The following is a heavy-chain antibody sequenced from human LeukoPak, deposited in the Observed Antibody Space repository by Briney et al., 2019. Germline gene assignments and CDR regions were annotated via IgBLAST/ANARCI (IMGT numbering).Heavy chain of an antibody. CDR2: IYCDVDK. V-gene: IGHV2-5*02. CDR1: GFSLSTSAVG. CDR3: AHRTHIYGLDY. J-gene: IGHJ4*02. D-gene: IGHD4-17*01. Sequence: SGPTLVNPTQTLTLTCTFSGFSLSTSAVGVGRIRHPPVKALGCLALIYCDVDKRYSPSLKSRLTITKDTSKNQVVLTMTNIDPVDTATYYCAHRTHIYGLDYWGQGTLVTVSS.